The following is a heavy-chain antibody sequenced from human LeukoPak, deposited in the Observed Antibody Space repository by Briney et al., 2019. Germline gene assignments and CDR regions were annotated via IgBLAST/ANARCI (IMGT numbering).Heavy chain of an antibody. D-gene: IGHD5-18*01. Sequence: PGGSLRLSCAASGFIFSTHAMSWVRQAPGKGLEWVSSISSSSSYIYYADSVKGRFTISRDNAKNSLYLQMNSLRAEDTAVYYCARVSSYGCDYWGQGTLVTVSS. J-gene: IGHJ4*02. V-gene: IGHV3-21*01. CDR3: ARVSSYGCDY. CDR1: GFIFSTHA. CDR2: ISSSSSYI.